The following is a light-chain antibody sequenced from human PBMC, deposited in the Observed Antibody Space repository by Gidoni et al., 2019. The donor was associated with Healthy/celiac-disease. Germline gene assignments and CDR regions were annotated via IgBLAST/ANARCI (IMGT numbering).Light chain of an antibody. V-gene: IGKV1-39*01. Sequence: DIQMTQSPSSLSASVGDRVTITCRASQSISSYLNWYQQKPGKAPKLLIYAASSLQSGVPSRLSGSGSGTDFTLTISSLQPEDFATYYWQQSYSTPPTFGQGTKLEIK. CDR2: AAS. CDR1: QSISSY. CDR3: QQSYSTPPT. J-gene: IGKJ2*01.